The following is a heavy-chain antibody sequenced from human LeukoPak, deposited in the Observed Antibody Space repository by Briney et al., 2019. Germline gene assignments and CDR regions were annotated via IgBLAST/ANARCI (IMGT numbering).Heavy chain of an antibody. CDR1: GGTFISYV. CDR2: IIPIFGTA. Sequence: AASVKVSCKASGGTFISYVISWVRQAPGQGLEWMGGIIPIFGTANYAQKFQGRVTITADESTSTAYMELSSLRSEDTAVYYCARWTVTPLRDYFGMDVWGQGTTVTVSS. D-gene: IGHD4-17*01. CDR3: ARWTVTPLRDYFGMDV. J-gene: IGHJ6*02. V-gene: IGHV1-69*01.